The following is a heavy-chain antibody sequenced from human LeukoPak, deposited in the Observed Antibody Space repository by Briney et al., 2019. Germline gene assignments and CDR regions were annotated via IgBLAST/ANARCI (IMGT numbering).Heavy chain of an antibody. V-gene: IGHV3-53*04. CDR2: TYSGGST. J-gene: IGHJ4*02. CDR1: GFTFSSYA. Sequence: GGSLRLSCAASGFTFSSYAMSWVRQAPGKGLEWVSVTYSGGSTYYAGSVKGRFTISRHNSKNTLYLQMNSLRAEDTAVYYCARGEATYYFDYWGQGTLVTVSS. D-gene: IGHD1-26*01. CDR3: ARGEATYYFDY.